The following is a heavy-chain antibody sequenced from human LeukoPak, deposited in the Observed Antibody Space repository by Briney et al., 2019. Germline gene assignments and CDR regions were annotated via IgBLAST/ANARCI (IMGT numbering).Heavy chain of an antibody. V-gene: IGHV4-38-2*02. Sequence: SETLSLTCTVSGYSISSGYYWGWIRQPPGKGLEWIGSIYHSGRTFYNPSLKSRVTISVDTSKNQFSLKLTSVTAADTAVYYCARGLRETGGWLRYFDWSRENDYWGQGTLVTVSS. CDR1: GYSISSGYY. CDR3: ARGLRETGGWLRYFDWSRENDY. CDR2: IYHSGRT. D-gene: IGHD3-9*01. J-gene: IGHJ4*02.